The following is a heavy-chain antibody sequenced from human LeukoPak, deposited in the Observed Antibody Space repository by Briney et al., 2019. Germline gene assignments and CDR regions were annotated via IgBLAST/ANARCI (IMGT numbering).Heavy chain of an antibody. CDR2: IYHSGST. CDR1: GYSISSGCY. Sequence: SETLSLTCAVSGYSISSGCYWGWIRQPPGKGLEWIGSIYHSGSTYYNPSLKSRVTISVDTSKNQFSLKLSSVTAADTAVYYCARDEGGAFDIWGQGTMVTVSS. V-gene: IGHV4-38-2*02. D-gene: IGHD2-15*01. J-gene: IGHJ3*02. CDR3: ARDEGGAFDI.